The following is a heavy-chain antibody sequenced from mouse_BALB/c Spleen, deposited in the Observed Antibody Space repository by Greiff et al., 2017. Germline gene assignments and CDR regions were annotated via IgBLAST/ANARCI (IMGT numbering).Heavy chain of an antibody. CDR3: ARQGGTTTGYAMDY. D-gene: IGHD2-14*01. CDR2: ISSGGSYT. Sequence: DVMLVESGGDLVKPGGSLKLSCAASGFTFSSYGMSWVRQTPDKRLEWVATISSGGSYTYYPDSVKGRFTISRDNAKNTLYLQMSSLKSEDTAMYYCARQGGTTTGYAMDYWGQGTSVTVSS. V-gene: IGHV5-6*02. J-gene: IGHJ4*01. CDR1: GFTFSSYG.